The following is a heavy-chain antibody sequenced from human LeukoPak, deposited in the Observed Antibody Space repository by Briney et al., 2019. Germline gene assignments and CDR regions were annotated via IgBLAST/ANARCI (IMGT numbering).Heavy chain of an antibody. CDR2: IYYSGST. J-gene: IGHJ4*02. Sequence: SETLSLTCIVSGGSINNHYWTWIRQPPGKGLEWIGSIYYSGSTYYNPSLKSRVTISVDTSKNQFSLKLSSVTAADTAVYYCARERGLYYYGSGSFFDYWGQGTLVTVSS. CDR3: ARERGLYYYGSGSFFDY. CDR1: GGSINNHY. V-gene: IGHV4-39*02. D-gene: IGHD3-10*01.